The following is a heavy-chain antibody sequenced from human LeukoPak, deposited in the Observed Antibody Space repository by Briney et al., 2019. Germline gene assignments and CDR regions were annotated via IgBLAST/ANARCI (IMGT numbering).Heavy chain of an antibody. CDR3: AKDPKSCTGGSCYPKSYFDS. D-gene: IGHD2-15*01. Sequence: PGRSLRLSCVASGVTFDSYGMHWVRQAPGKGLEWVALIWYDGSIKYHADSVKGRFTISRDNSKNTLYLQMNSLRAEDTAVYYCAKDPKSCTGGSCYPKSYFDSWGQGSLVTVSS. J-gene: IGHJ4*02. CDR1: GVTFDSYG. CDR2: IWYDGSIK. V-gene: IGHV3-33*06.